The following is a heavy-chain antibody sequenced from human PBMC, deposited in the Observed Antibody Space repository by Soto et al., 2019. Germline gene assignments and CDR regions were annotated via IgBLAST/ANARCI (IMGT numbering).Heavy chain of an antibody. CDR2: IWYDGSNK. D-gene: IGHD6-13*01. CDR1: GFTFSSYG. V-gene: IGHV3-33*01. J-gene: IGHJ6*02. CDR3: ARDKGWGSSWYGMDV. Sequence: GGSLRLSCAASGFTFSSYGMHWVRQAPGKGLEWVAVIWYDGSNKYYADSVKGRFTISRDNSKNTLYLQMNSLRAEDTAVYYCARDKGWGSSWYGMDVWGQGTTVTVSS.